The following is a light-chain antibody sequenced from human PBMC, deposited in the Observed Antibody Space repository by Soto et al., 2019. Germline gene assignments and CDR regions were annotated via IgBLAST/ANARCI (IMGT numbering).Light chain of an antibody. J-gene: IGKJ5*01. V-gene: IGKV3-20*01. CDR2: GAS. CDR3: QQYGGSPIT. Sequence: IALTQSPGTLSLSPGERVTPSCRASQSVTTRLAWYQHKPGQAPTLLMSGASNRASGVPVRFSGSGSGTDFTLTITRLEPEDFALYYCQQYGGSPITFGLGTRLEIK. CDR1: QSVTTR.